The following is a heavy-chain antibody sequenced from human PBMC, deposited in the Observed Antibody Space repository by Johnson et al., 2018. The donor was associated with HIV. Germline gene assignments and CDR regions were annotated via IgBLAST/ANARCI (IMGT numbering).Heavy chain of an antibody. V-gene: IGHV3-30*18. D-gene: IGHD3-22*01. CDR2: LSYDGSNK. J-gene: IGHJ3*02. CDR1: GFTFSSYG. CDR3: AKEGYYYDSKNDAFDI. Sequence: QVQLVESGGVLVKPGGSLRLSCAASGFTFSSYGMHWVRQAPGKGLEWVAVLSYDGSNKYYADSVKGRFTISRDNSKNTLYLQMNSLRAEDTAVYYCAKEGYYYDSKNDAFDIWGQGTMVTVSS.